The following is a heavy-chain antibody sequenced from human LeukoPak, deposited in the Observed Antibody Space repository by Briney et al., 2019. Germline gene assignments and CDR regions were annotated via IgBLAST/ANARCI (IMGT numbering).Heavy chain of an antibody. Sequence: GGSLRLSCEASGFTFSAYAMSWVRQAPGKGLEWVSAISGSGGSTYYADSVKGRFTISRDNSKNTLYLQMNSLRAEDTAVYYCAKDRSVVGAKEFDPWGQGTLVTVSS. CDR1: GFTFSAYA. J-gene: IGHJ5*02. D-gene: IGHD1-26*01. V-gene: IGHV3-23*01. CDR3: AKDRSVVGAKEFDP. CDR2: ISGSGGST.